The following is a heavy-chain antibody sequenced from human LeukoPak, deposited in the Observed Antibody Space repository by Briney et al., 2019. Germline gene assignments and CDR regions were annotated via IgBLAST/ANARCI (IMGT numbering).Heavy chain of an antibody. CDR2: IKQDGSEK. D-gene: IGHD3-3*01. V-gene: IGHV3-7*01. CDR1: GFTFSSYW. J-gene: IGHJ6*03. CDR3: ARERTTIFGVVIHYYYYYYMDV. Sequence: GGSLRLSCAASGFTFSSYWMSWVRQAPGKGLEWVANIKQDGSEKYYVQSVKGRFTISRDNAKNSLYLQMNSLRAEDTAVYYCARERTTIFGVVIHYYYYYYMDVWGKGTTVTVSS.